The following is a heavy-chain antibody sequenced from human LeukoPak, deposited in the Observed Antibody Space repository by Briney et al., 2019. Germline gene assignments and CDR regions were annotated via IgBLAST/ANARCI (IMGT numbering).Heavy chain of an antibody. Sequence: TGGSLRLSCAASGFTFSSYWMSWVRQAPGKGLEWVANIKQDGSEKYYVDSVKGRFTISRDNAKNTLYLQMNSLRAEDTAVYYCARANYYGSGRAAFDIWGQGTMVTVSS. J-gene: IGHJ3*02. CDR2: IKQDGSEK. CDR1: GFTFSSYW. V-gene: IGHV3-7*01. D-gene: IGHD3-10*01. CDR3: ARANYYGSGRAAFDI.